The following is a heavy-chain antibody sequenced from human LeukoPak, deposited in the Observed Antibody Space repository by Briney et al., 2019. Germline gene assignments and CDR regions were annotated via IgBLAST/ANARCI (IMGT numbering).Heavy chain of an antibody. Sequence: GESLKISCRGSGYSFTTYWIAWVRQMPGKDLEWMGIIYPGDSETRYSPSFQGQVTISADKSISTAYLQWSSLKASDTAMYYCARTNPLLWVLDYWGQGTLVTVSS. V-gene: IGHV5-51*01. CDR1: GYSFTTYW. D-gene: IGHD3-10*01. CDR3: ARTNPLLWVLDY. CDR2: IYPGDSET. J-gene: IGHJ4*02.